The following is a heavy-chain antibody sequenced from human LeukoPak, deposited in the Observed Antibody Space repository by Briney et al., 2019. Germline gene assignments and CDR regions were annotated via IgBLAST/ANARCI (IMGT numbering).Heavy chain of an antibody. J-gene: IGHJ4*02. CDR3: AREGSGYHTYYFDY. CDR2: IYYSGST. Sequence: PSQTLSLTCTVSGGSISSGDYYWSWIRQPPGKGLEWIGYIYYSGSTYYNPSLKSRVTISVDTSKNQFSPKLSSVTAADTAVYYCAREGSGYHTYYFDYWGQGTLVTVSS. CDR1: GGSISSGDYY. V-gene: IGHV4-30-4*01. D-gene: IGHD3-22*01.